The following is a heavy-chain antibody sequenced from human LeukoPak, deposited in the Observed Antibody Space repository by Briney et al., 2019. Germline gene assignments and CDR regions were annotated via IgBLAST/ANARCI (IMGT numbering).Heavy chain of an antibody. Sequence: ASVKVSCKASGYTFTGYYMHWVRQAPGQGLEWMGWINPNSGGTNYAQKFQGWVTMTRDTSTSTVYMELSSLRSEDTAVYYCARDLEGCSSTSCTSLGDWGQGTLVTVSS. CDR2: INPNSGGT. D-gene: IGHD2-2*01. CDR1: GYTFTGYY. J-gene: IGHJ4*02. V-gene: IGHV1-2*04. CDR3: ARDLEGCSSTSCTSLGD.